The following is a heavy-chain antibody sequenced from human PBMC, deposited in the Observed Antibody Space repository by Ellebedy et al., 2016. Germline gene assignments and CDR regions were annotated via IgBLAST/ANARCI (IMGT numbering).Heavy chain of an antibody. Sequence: GESLKISXAVSGFPFSNYRMHWVRQTPGKGLEWVSRIDYDGSNTVYPDSVRGRFTVSRDNARNTLYLQMSSLRAEDTAVYYCSTTIVAGTNYWGQGTLVTVSS. CDR2: IDYDGSNT. D-gene: IGHD6-19*01. J-gene: IGHJ4*02. CDR3: STTIVAGTNY. CDR1: GFPFSNYR. V-gene: IGHV3-74*01.